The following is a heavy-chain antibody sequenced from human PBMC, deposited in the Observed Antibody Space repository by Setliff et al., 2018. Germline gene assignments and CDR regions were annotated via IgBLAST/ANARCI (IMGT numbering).Heavy chain of an antibody. Sequence: PGGSLRLSCAASGFTLRNSGMHWVRQAPGRGLEWVTFISYDGFKIYYAESVKGRFTISRDISTNTLFLEIDSLRSEDTGFYYCAREGSIGWSQYFHHWGQGTPVTVPQ. V-gene: IGHV3-30*03. J-gene: IGHJ1*01. CDR2: ISYDGFKI. D-gene: IGHD6-19*01. CDR3: AREGSIGWSQYFHH. CDR1: GFTLRNSG.